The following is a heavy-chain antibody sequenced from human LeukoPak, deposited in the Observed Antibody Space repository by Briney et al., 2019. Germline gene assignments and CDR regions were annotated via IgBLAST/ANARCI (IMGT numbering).Heavy chain of an antibody. CDR2: TYTSGSS. CDR1: GGSFSSFC. D-gene: IGHD3-3*01. V-gene: IGHV4-4*09. Sequence: SETLSLTCTVSGGSFSSFCWSWVRQTPGKGLEWIGYTYTSGSSDYNPSLKSRVTMSVDTSKNQISMELRFLTAADTALDYCATSYDAKTAPYDLWGQGILVTVSS. CDR3: ATSYDAKTAPYDL. J-gene: IGHJ5*02.